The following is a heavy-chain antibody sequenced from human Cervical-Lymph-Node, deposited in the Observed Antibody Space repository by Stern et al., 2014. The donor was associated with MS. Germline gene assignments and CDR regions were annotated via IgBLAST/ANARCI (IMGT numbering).Heavy chain of an antibody. D-gene: IGHD6-13*01. Sequence: QLMQSGAEVKQPGASVKVSCEPSGYPVSDYFIHWVRQTPGQGFEWMGWIKPNSGGTNYAEKFQGRVTMTRGTSIGAVSMELTSLRSDDTAIYYCARDAGLRIGVTGTRSDTFDIWGQGTMVTVS. CDR2: IKPNSGGT. CDR3: ARDAGLRIGVTGTRSDTFDI. J-gene: IGHJ3*02. V-gene: IGHV1-2*02. CDR1: GYPVSDYF.